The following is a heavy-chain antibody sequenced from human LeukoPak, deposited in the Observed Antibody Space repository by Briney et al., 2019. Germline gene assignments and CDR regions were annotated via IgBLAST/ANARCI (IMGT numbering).Heavy chain of an antibody. D-gene: IGHD2-21*02. J-gene: IGHJ6*03. V-gene: IGHV4-61*02. Sequence: SETLSLTCTVSGYSISSGYYWGWIRQPAGKGLEWIGRIYTSGSTNYNPSLKSRVTISVDTSKTQFSLKLSSVTAADTAVYYCARGSGYCGGDCYSSYYYYMDVWGKGTTVTVSS. CDR3: ARGSGYCGGDCYSSYYYYMDV. CDR1: GYSISSGYY. CDR2: IYTSGST.